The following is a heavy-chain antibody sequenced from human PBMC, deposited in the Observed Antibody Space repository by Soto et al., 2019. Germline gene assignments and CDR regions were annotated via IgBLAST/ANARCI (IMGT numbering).Heavy chain of an antibody. J-gene: IGHJ6*02. D-gene: IGHD3-16*01. V-gene: IGHV4-39*01. CDR2: IYYSGST. CDR1: GGSISSSSYY. CDR3: ARHRRLITIMEV. Sequence: LSLTCTVSGGSISSSSYYWGWIRQPPGKGLEWIGSIYYSGSTYYNPSLKSRVTISVDTSKNQFSLKLSSVTAADTAVYYCARHRRLITIMEVWGQGTTVTVSS.